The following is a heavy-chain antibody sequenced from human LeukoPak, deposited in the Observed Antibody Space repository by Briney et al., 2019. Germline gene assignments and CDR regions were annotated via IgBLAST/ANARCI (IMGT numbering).Heavy chain of an antibody. V-gene: IGHV3-20*04. CDR3: TRDRSTWLFDY. CDR1: GFTFEDYG. D-gene: IGHD6-13*01. J-gene: IGHJ4*02. CDR2: VNWSGGTT. Sequence: PGGPLRLSCTASGFTFEDYGMTWVRQAPGEGLEWVSSVNWSGGTTDYADSVKGRFTISRDNAKNSLYLQMNTLRDEDTAVYYCTRDRSTWLFDYWGQGTVVTVAS.